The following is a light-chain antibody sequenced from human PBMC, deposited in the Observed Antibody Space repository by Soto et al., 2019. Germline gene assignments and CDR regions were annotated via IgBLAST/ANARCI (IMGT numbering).Light chain of an antibody. CDR3: SSHTSSNTYV. V-gene: IGLV1-51*01. Sequence: QSALTQPPSVSAAPGQKVTISCSGSSSNIGNNYVSWYQQLPGTAPKLLIYDNNKRPSGIPDRFSGSKSGTSGTLDITGLQTGDEADYYCSSHTSSNTYVFGTGTKLTVL. CDR1: SSNIGNNY. J-gene: IGLJ1*01. CDR2: DNN.